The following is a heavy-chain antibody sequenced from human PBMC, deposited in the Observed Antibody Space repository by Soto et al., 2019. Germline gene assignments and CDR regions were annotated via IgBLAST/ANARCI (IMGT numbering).Heavy chain of an antibody. CDR1: GFSLSTSGVG. V-gene: IGHV2-5*01. CDR3: AHRLNDFWSGYYWFDP. J-gene: IGHJ5*02. Sequence: SGPTLVKPTQTLTLTCTFSGFSLSTSGVGVGWIRQPPGKALEWLALIYWNDDKRYSPSLKSRLTITKDTSKNQVVLKMTNMDPVDTATYYCAHRLNDFWSGYYWFDPWGQGTLVTVSS. CDR2: IYWNDDK. D-gene: IGHD3-3*01.